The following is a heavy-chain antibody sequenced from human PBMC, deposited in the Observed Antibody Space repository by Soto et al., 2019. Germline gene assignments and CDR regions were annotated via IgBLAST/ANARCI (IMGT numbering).Heavy chain of an antibody. CDR3: AHRLFGKRSPWKWGYFDF. CDR2: IYWDDDE. J-gene: IGHJ4*02. CDR1: GFSLTTNGVG. Sequence: QITLKESGPALVTPTQTLTLTCTFSGFSLTTNGVGVGWIRQPPGEALEWLALIYWDDDESYRPSLRSRLAISKDTSKNQVVLTMTNMDPVDTATYFCAHRLFGKRSPWKWGYFDFWGQGTLVTVSS. D-gene: IGHD1-1*01. V-gene: IGHV2-5*02.